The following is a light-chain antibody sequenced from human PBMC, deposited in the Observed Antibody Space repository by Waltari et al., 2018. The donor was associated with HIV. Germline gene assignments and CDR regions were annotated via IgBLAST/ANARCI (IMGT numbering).Light chain of an antibody. V-gene: IGKV4-1*01. CDR3: QQHYTTPLT. CDR1: QRVLHSSNNKNY. J-gene: IGKJ4*01. CDR2: WAS. Sequence: DIVMTQSPDSLAVSLGERATINCKSSQRVLHSSNNKNYLAWYQQKPGQPPKLLIYWASVRESGFPDRFSASGSGTDFTLTISSLQAEDVAVYYCQQHYTTPLTFGGGTKVEI.